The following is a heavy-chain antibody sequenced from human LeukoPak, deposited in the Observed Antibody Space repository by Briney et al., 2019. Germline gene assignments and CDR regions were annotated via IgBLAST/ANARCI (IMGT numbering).Heavy chain of an antibody. J-gene: IGHJ5*02. V-gene: IGHV4-59*01. CDR1: GASIGDFY. CDR2: FYYSGNT. Sequence: SETLSLTCPVSGASIGDFYWNWVRQPPGRGLEWVGYFYYSGNTNYNPSLKSRLTISVDTSKNHFSLKLTSVTAADTAFYYCAREEGNWFDPWGQGTLVTVPS. CDR3: AREEGNWFDP.